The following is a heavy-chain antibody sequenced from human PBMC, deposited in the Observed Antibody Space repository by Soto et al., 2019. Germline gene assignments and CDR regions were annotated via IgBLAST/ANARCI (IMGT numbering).Heavy chain of an antibody. CDR2: IYYSGST. CDR1: GGSSSSGGYC. Sequence: PLETLPHTWTVSGGSSSSGGYCWSWIRKHPGKGLEWIGHIYYSGSTYYNPSLKSRVTISVDTSKTQFSLKLSSVTAADTAVYYCARSPPDYSNYIRWFDPWGQGTLVTVSS. V-gene: IGHV4-31*02. J-gene: IGHJ5*02. D-gene: IGHD4-4*01. CDR3: ARSPPDYSNYIRWFDP.